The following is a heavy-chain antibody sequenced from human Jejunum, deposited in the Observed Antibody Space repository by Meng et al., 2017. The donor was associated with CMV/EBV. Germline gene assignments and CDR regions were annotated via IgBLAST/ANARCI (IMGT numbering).Heavy chain of an antibody. CDR1: GYTFSDHY. V-gene: IGHV1-2*02. CDR2: INPNSGGT. D-gene: IGHD2-2*01. CDR3: AREAYCSFTSCYAIDY. Sequence: QGQRVQVGAEVKKPGASVKVSCKASGYTFSDHYMHWVRQAPGQGLEWMGWINPNSGGTNYAQKFQGRVTMTSDTSIDTAYMDLSSLTSDDTAVYYCAREAYCSFTSCYAIDYWGHGTLVTVSS. J-gene: IGHJ4*01.